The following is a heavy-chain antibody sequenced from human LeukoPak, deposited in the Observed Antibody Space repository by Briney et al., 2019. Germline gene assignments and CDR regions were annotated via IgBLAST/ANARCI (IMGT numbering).Heavy chain of an antibody. CDR1: GFTFGSYS. CDR2: ISSSSSYI. V-gene: IGHV3-21*01. J-gene: IGHJ4*02. Sequence: GGSLRLSCAASGFTFGSYSMNWVRQAPRKGLEWVSSISSSSSYIYYADSVKGRFTISRDNAKNSLYLQMNSLRAEDTAVYYCASRTTPGDYWGQGTLVTVSS. D-gene: IGHD4-11*01. CDR3: ASRTTPGDY.